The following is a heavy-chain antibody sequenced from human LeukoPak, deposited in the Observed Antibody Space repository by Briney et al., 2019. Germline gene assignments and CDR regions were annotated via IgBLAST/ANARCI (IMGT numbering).Heavy chain of an antibody. V-gene: IGHV1-69*13. Sequence: ASVKVSCKASGGTFSSYAVSWVRQAPGQGLEWMGGIIPIFGTANYAQKFQGRVTITADESTSLAYMELSSLRSEDTAVFYCARAGPSGHTDWFDPWGQGTLVTVSS. J-gene: IGHJ5*02. CDR1: GGTFSSYA. CDR2: IIPIFGTA. CDR3: ARAGPSGHTDWFDP. D-gene: IGHD3-10*01.